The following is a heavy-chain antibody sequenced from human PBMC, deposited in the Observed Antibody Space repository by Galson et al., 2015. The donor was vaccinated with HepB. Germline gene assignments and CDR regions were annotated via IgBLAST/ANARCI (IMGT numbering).Heavy chain of an antibody. Sequence: SLRLSCAASGFTFSSYSMNWVRQAPGKGLEWVSYISSSSSTIYYADSVKGRFTISRDNAKNSLYLQMNSLRDEDTAVYYCAREELMNWKPRYYYYGMDVWGQGTTVTVSS. V-gene: IGHV3-48*02. CDR2: ISSSSSTI. CDR3: AREELMNWKPRYYYYGMDV. D-gene: IGHD1-1*01. CDR1: GFTFSSYS. J-gene: IGHJ6*02.